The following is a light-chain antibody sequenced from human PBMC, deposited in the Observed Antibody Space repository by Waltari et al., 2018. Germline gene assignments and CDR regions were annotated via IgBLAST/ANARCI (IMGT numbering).Light chain of an antibody. CDR1: NIGSKS. CDR2: DDT. CDR3: QVWDSSQGV. Sequence: SYVLTQPPSLSVAPGKTARITSGGNNIGSKSVHWNRQKPAQAPVLVVLDDTDRPSGIPERFSCSNSGNTATLTISRVEAGDEAAYYCQVWDSSQGVFGGGTKLTVL. J-gene: IGLJ2*01. V-gene: IGLV3-21*03.